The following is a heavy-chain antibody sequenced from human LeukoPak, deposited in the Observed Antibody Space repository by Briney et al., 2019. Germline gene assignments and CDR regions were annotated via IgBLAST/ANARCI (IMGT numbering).Heavy chain of an antibody. D-gene: IGHD5-18*01. CDR2: VYYTGST. J-gene: IGHJ4*02. V-gene: IGHV4-39*01. CDR1: GGSISSSSYY. CDR3: ARQSRHSYGVTGS. Sequence: PSETLSLTCTVSGGSISSSSYYWGWIRQPPGKGLEWIGSVYYTGSTYYNPSLKSRVTISVDTSRNQFSLKLSSVTAADTAVYYCARQSRHSYGVTGSWGQGTLVTVSS.